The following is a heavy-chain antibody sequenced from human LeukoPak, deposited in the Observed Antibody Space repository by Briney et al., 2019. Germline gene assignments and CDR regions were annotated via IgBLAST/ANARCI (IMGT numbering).Heavy chain of an antibody. J-gene: IGHJ4*02. V-gene: IGHV4-59*01. D-gene: IGHD4-23*01. CDR2: IYYSGST. CDR1: GGSISSYY. Sequence: PSETLSLTCTVSGGSISSYYWSWIRQPPGKGLEWIGYIYYSGSTNYNPSLKSRVTISVDTSKNQFSLKLSSVTAADTAVYYCARVARGYSLDYWGQGTLVTVSS. CDR3: ARVARGYSLDY.